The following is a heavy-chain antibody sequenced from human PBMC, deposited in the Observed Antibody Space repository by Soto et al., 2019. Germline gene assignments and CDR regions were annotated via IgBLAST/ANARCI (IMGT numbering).Heavy chain of an antibody. CDR3: ARIVVVAATRSYYFDY. CDR2: ISAYNGNT. CDR1: GYTFTSYG. J-gene: IGHJ4*02. V-gene: IGHV1-18*01. Sequence: ASVKVSCKASGYTFTSYGISWVRQAPGQGLEWMGWISAYNGNTNYAQKLQGRVTMTTDTSTSTAYMELRSLRSDDTAVYYCARIVVVAATRSYYFDYWGQGTLVTVSS. D-gene: IGHD2-15*01.